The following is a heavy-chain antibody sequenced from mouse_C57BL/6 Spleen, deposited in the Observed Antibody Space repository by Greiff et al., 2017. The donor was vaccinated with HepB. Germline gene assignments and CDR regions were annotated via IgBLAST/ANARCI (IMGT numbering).Heavy chain of an antibody. V-gene: IGHV1-69*01. CDR3: ARGDAMDY. CDR2: IDPSDSYT. Sequence: QVLLQQPGAELVMPGASVKLSCKASGYTFTSYWMHWVKQRPGQGLEWIGEIDPSDSYTNYNQKFKGKSTLTVDKSSSTAYMQLSSLTSEDSSVYCCARGDAMDYWGQGTSVTVSS. J-gene: IGHJ4*01. CDR1: GYTFTSYW.